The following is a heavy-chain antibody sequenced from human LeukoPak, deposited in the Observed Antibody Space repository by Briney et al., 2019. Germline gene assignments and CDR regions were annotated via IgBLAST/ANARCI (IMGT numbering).Heavy chain of an antibody. V-gene: IGHV3-23*01. CDR2: ISGSGGST. J-gene: IGHJ5*02. CDR1: GFTFSSYA. Sequence: GGSLRLSCAASGFTFSSYAMSWVRQAPGKGLEWVSAISGSGGSTYYADSVKGRFTISRDNAKNSLYLQMNSLRAEDTAVYYCARGNVGTPEWFDPWGQGTLVTVSS. CDR3: ARGNVGTPEWFDP. D-gene: IGHD1-1*01.